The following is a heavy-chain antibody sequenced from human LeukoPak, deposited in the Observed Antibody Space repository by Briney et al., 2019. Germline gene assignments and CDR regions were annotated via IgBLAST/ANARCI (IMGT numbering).Heavy chain of an antibody. CDR2: VYTLGGT. J-gene: IGHJ5*02. CDR1: GASVSNSY. D-gene: IGHD6-19*01. CDR3: AKVNILQWSPVAFRFDP. Sequence: RSSETLTLTCSVSGASVSNSYSIWIRQPAGKGLEWIGRVYTLGGTSYNPSLKSRVTMSVDTSKNQLSLTLTSVTAADTGVYFCAKVNILQWSPVAFRFDPWGQGTLVTVSS. V-gene: IGHV4-4*07.